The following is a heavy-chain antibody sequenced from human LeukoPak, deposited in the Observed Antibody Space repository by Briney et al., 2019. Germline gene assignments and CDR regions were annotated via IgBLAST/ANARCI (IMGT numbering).Heavy chain of an antibody. CDR1: GLTFSSYA. CDR2: ISYDGSNK. D-gene: IGHD3-22*01. V-gene: IGHV3-30-3*01. J-gene: IGHJ4*02. Sequence: GGSLRLSCAASGLTFSSYAMHWVRQAPGKGLEWVAVISYDGSNKYYADSVKGRFTISRDNSKNTLYLQMNSLRAEDTAVYYCARAPQIVVVIDYWGQGTLVTVSS. CDR3: ARAPQIVVVIDY.